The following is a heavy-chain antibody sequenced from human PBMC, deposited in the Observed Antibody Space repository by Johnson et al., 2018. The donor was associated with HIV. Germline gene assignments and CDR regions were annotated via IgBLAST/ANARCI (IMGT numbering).Heavy chain of an antibody. J-gene: IGHJ3*01. CDR3: ARAPHDAFDV. V-gene: IGHV3-53*01. CDR2: IYSGGNT. Sequence: VQLVESGGGLIQPGGSLRLSCVVSGFTFSHYWMEWVRQAPGEGLVWVSVIYSGGNTYYTDSVKGRFTISRDNSDNTMYLQMNSLRDEDTALYYCARAPHDAFDVWGQGTMVTVSS. CDR1: GFTFSHYW.